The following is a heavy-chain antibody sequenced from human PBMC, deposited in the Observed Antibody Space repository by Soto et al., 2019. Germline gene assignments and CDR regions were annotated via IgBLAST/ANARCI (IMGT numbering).Heavy chain of an antibody. CDR2: ISSSSSTI. V-gene: IGHV3-48*02. Sequence: GGSLRLSCAASGFTFSSYSMNWVRRAPGKGLEWVSYISSSSSTIYYADSVKGRFTISRDNAKNSLYLQMNSLRDEDTAVYYCARASYSSSWYSLGMDVWGQGTTVTVSS. CDR1: GFTFSSYS. CDR3: ARASYSSSWYSLGMDV. J-gene: IGHJ6*02. D-gene: IGHD6-13*01.